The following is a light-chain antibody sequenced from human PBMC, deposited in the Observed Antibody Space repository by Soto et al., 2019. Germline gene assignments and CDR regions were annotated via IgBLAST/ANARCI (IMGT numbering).Light chain of an antibody. J-gene: IGKJ4*01. CDR3: QQRKHWPPLT. V-gene: IGKV3-11*01. CDR1: HSVDIY. CDR2: DAS. Sequence: ETVLTQSPATLSLSPGERATLSCRASHSVDIYLAWYQQKPGQAPRLLIYDASNRATGIPDRFTGSGSGTDFPLTISSLEPEDFAVYYCQQRKHWPPLTFGGGTKVEIK.